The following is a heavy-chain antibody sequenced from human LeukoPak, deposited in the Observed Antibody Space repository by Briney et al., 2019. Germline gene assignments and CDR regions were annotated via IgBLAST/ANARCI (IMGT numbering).Heavy chain of an antibody. V-gene: IGHV3-30-3*01. Sequence: GGSLRLSCAASGFTFSSYAMHWVRQAPGKGLEWVAVISYDGSNKYNADSVKGRFTISRDNSKNTLYLQMNSLRAEDTAVYYCARELTSILDYWGQGTLVTVSS. CDR2: ISYDGSNK. D-gene: IGHD3-9*01. CDR3: ARELTSILDY. CDR1: GFTFSSYA. J-gene: IGHJ4*02.